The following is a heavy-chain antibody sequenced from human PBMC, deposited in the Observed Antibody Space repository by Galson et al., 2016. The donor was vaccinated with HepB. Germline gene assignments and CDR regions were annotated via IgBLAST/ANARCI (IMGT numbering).Heavy chain of an antibody. J-gene: IGHJ1*01. CDR3: ARAQSNWNAH. D-gene: IGHD1-1*01. V-gene: IGHV1-2*02. Sequence: SVKVSCKASGYTFTDYYMHWVRQAPGQGLEWMGWINPNPGRTKYAQKFQGRVTMTRDSSISTAYMELTSLTSHDTAIYYCARAQSNWNAHWGPGTLVTVSS. CDR2: INPNPGRT. CDR1: GYTFTDYY.